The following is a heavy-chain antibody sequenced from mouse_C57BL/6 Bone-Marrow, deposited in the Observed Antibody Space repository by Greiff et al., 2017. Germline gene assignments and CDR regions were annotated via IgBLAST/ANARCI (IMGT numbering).Heavy chain of an antibody. V-gene: IGHV3-6*01. D-gene: IGHD1-2*01. CDR3: AGGTAADVSFAY. Sequence: EVQLQQSGPGLVKPSQSLSLTCSVTGYSITSGYYWNWIRQFPGNKLEWMGYISYDGSNNSNPSLKNRISITRDTSKNQFFLKLNSVTTEDTATYYCAGGTAADVSFAYWGQGTLVTVSA. J-gene: IGHJ3*01. CDR1: GYSITSGYY. CDR2: ISYDGSN.